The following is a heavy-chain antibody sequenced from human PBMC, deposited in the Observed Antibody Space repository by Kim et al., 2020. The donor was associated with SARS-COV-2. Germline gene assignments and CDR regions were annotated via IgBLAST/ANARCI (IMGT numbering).Heavy chain of an antibody. V-gene: IGHV3-43*02. D-gene: IGHD1-26*01. Sequence: GGSLRLSCAASGFTFDDYAMHWVRQAPGKGLEWVSLISGDGGSTYYADSVKGRFTISRDNSKNSLYLQMNSLRTEDTALYYCAKDRSRMRAPSPSEGCYFDYWGQGTLVTVSS. CDR1: GFTFDDYA. CDR2: ISGDGGST. J-gene: IGHJ4*02. CDR3: AKDRSRMRAPSPSEGCYFDY.